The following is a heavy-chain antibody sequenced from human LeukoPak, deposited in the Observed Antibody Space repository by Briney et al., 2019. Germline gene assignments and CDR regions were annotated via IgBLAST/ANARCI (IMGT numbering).Heavy chain of an antibody. Sequence: GGSLRLSCAASGFTFDDYTMHWVRQAPGKGLEWVSLISWDGGSTYYADSVKGRFTISRDNSKNSLYLQMNSLRAEDTAVYYCARDGGTRLKYSYGYGDYWGQGTLVTVSS. V-gene: IGHV3-43*01. D-gene: IGHD5-18*01. CDR1: GFTFDDYT. J-gene: IGHJ4*02. CDR3: ARDGGTRLKYSYGYGDY. CDR2: ISWDGGST.